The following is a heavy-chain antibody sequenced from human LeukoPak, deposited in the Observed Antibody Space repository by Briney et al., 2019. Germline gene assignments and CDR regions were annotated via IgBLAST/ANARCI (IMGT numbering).Heavy chain of an antibody. D-gene: IGHD3-3*01. Sequence: PSETLSLTCTVSGGSISSSSYYWNWIRQPPGKGLEWIGYIYYGGITNYNPSLKSRVTISVDTSKTQFSLKLSSVTAANTAVYYCAREGPLKYEIWSGYYWARWYYWYNMDVWGKESTVSVS. CDR1: GGSISSSSYY. J-gene: IGHJ6*03. CDR3: AREGPLKYEIWSGYYWARWYYWYNMDV. CDR2: IYYGGIT. V-gene: IGHV4-61*01.